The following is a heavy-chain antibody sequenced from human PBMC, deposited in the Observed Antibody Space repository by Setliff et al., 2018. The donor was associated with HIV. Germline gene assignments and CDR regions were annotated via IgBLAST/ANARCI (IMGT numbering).Heavy chain of an antibody. J-gene: IGHJ3*02. CDR3: AREGYYDRADAFDI. Sequence: SETLSLTCTVSGGSISSYYWSWIRQPPGKGLEWIGYIYYSGSTNYNPSLKSRVTISVDTSKNQFSLKLSSVTAADTAVYYCAREGYYDRADAFDIWGQGTMVTV. CDR1: GGSISSYY. CDR2: IYYSGST. V-gene: IGHV4-59*01. D-gene: IGHD3-22*01.